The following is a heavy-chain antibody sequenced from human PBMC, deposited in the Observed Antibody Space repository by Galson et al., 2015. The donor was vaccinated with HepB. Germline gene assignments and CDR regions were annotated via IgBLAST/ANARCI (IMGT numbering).Heavy chain of an antibody. D-gene: IGHD3-22*01. CDR2: ISGSGGST. V-gene: IGHV3-23*01. Sequence: SLRLSCAASGFTFSSYAMSWVRQAPGKGLEWVSAISGSGGSTYYADSVKGRFTISRDNSKNTLYLQMNSLRAEDTAVYYCAKPASEYYDSSAGHFDYWGQGTLVTVSS. CDR3: AKPASEYYDSSAGHFDY. CDR1: GFTFSSYA. J-gene: IGHJ4*02.